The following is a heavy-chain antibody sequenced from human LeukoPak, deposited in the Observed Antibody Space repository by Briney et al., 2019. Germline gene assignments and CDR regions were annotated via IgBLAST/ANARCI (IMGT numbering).Heavy chain of an antibody. CDR1: GYTFTGYY. Sequence: ASVKVSCKASGYTFTGYYMHWVRQAPGQGLEWMGWINPNSGGTNYAQKFQGRVTMTRDTSISTAYMELSRLRSDDTAVYYCARDPDLRYFDWLFPPPYYMDVWGKGTTVTVSS. CDR3: ARDPDLRYFDWLFPPPYYMDV. V-gene: IGHV1-2*02. J-gene: IGHJ6*03. D-gene: IGHD3-9*01. CDR2: INPNSGGT.